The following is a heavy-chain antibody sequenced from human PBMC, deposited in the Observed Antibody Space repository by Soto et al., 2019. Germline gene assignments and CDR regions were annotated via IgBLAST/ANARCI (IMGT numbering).Heavy chain of an antibody. Sequence: VFCQXSACTLFSNALSRLRPPPGQESKWVGRIIPSFGRANYAQKFQGRVTITADESTSTANMELSSLSSEDTAVYCCAAAGDRITMGRGFITVPTWFDPWGQGTLVTVSS. J-gene: IGHJ5*02. CDR2: IIPSFGRA. D-gene: IGHD3-10*01. CDR1: ACTLFSNA. V-gene: IGHV1-69*15. CDR3: AAAGDRITMGRGFITVPTWFDP.